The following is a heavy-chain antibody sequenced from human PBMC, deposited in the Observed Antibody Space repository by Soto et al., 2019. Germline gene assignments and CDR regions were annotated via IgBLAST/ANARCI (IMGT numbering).Heavy chain of an antibody. CDR2: TYYRSKWYN. J-gene: IGHJ3*02. V-gene: IGHV6-1*01. CDR3: ARGGVYCSGWYGSAFYI. D-gene: IGHD6-19*01. CDR1: GDSVSSNSAA. Sequence: SQTLSLTCAISGDSVSSNSAAWNWIRQSPSRGLEWLGRTYYRSKWYNDYAVSVKSRITINPDTSKNQFSLQLNSVTPEDTAVYYCARGGVYCSGWYGSAFYIRAQRTMVTVS.